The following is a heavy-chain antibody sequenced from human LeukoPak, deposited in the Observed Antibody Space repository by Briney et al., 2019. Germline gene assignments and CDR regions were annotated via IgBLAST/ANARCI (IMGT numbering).Heavy chain of an antibody. Sequence: SETLSLTCAVYGGSFSGYYWGWIRQPPGKGLEWIGSIYHSGSTYYNPSLKSRVTISVDTSKNQFSLKLSSVTAVDTAVYYCASSLYCSGGSCYSDWFGFDYWGQGTLVTVSS. CDR2: IYHSGST. CDR1: GGSFSGYY. V-gene: IGHV4-38-2*01. J-gene: IGHJ4*02. D-gene: IGHD2-15*01. CDR3: ASSLYCSGGSCYSDWFGFDY.